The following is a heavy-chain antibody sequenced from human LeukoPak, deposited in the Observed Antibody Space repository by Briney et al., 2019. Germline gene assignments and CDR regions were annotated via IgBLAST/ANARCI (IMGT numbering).Heavy chain of an antibody. CDR3: AKDYDSSGYYPDDY. Sequence: QPGGSLRLSCAASGLTFSSYGMHWVRQAPGKGLEWVAVISYDGSNKYYADSVKGRFTISRDNSKNTLYLQMNSLRAEDTAVYYCAKDYDSSGYYPDDYWGQGTLVTVSS. CDR2: ISYDGSNK. CDR1: GLTFSSYG. D-gene: IGHD3-22*01. V-gene: IGHV3-30*18. J-gene: IGHJ4*02.